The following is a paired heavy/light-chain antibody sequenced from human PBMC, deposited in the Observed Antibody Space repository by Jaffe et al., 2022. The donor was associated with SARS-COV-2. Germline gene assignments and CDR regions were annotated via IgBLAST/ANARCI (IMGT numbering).Light chain of an antibody. J-gene: IGKJ4*01. Sequence: EIVLTQSPGTLSLSPGERATLSCRASQSVSSSYLAWYQQKPGQAPRLLIYGASSRATGIPDRFSGSGSGTDFTLTISRLETEDFAVYYCQQYGNSLTFGGGTKVEIK. CDR1: QSVSSSY. CDR2: GAS. CDR3: QQYGNSLT. V-gene: IGKV3-20*01.
Heavy chain of an antibody. Sequence: EVQLVESGGGLVQPGGSLRLSCAASGFTFSSYWMSWVRQAPGKGLEWVANIKQDGSEKYYVDSVKGRFTISRDNVKSSLYLQMNSLRAEDTAVYYCARSRVDIQLWTPMGMIGPFYYWGQGALVTVSS. V-gene: IGHV3-7*03. CDR2: IKQDGSEK. D-gene: IGHD5-18*01. J-gene: IGHJ4*02. CDR1: GFTFSSYW. CDR3: ARSRVDIQLWTPMGMIGPFYY.